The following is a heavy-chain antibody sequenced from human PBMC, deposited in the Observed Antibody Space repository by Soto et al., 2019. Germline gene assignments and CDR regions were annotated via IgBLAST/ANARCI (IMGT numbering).Heavy chain of an antibody. CDR2: ISAYNGNT. CDR3: ARGLLERYFDY. Sequence: GRVTVFCTASGYTFTSHGISWVRQAPGQGLEWMGWISAYNGNTKYEPKLQGRVTMPTDTSTSTAYMELRSLRSDDTAVYFCARGLLERYFDYWGHGTLVPVS. CDR1: GYTFTSHG. V-gene: IGHV1-18*01. J-gene: IGHJ4*01.